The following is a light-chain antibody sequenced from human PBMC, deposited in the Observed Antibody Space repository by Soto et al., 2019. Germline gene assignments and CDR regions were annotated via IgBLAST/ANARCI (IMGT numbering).Light chain of an antibody. CDR2: VAS. J-gene: IGKJ5*01. CDR1: QGISSW. CDR3: QQSYSTPIT. V-gene: IGKV1-12*01. Sequence: IHMTQSASSVSASVGDRVTIACRASQGISSWLAWYQQKQGKGPKLLIYVASTLQSGVPSRFSGSGYGTDYTLTISSLQPEDFATYYCQQSYSTPITFGQGTRLEIK.